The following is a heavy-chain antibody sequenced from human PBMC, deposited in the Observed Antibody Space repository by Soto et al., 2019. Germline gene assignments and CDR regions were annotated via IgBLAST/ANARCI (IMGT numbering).Heavy chain of an antibody. CDR3: AKARYCSGGSCYDHFDY. V-gene: IGHV3-23*01. Sequence: GGSLRLSCAATGFTFSSYAMSWVRQAPGKGLEWVSAISGSGGSTYYADSVKGRFTISRDNSKNTLYLQMNSLRAEDTAVYYCAKARYCSGGSCYDHFDYWGQGTLVTVSS. CDR2: ISGSGGST. J-gene: IGHJ4*02. D-gene: IGHD2-15*01. CDR1: GFTFSSYA.